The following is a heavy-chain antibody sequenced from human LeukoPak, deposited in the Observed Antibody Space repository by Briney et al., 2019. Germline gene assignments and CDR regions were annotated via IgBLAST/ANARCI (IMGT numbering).Heavy chain of an antibody. CDR3: ARVRGYCSSTSCYGGFDP. CDR1: GYTFTSYG. CDR2: ISAYNGNT. J-gene: IGHJ5*02. V-gene: IGHV1-18*01. Sequence: ASVKVSRKASGYTFTSYGISWVRQAPGQGLEWMGWISAYNGNTNYAQKLQGRVTMTTDTSTSTAYMELSSLRSEDTAVYYCARVRGYCSSTSCYGGFDPWGQGTLVTVSS. D-gene: IGHD2-2*01.